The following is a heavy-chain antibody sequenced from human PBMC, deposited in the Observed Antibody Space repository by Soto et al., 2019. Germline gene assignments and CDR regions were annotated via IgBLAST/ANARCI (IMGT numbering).Heavy chain of an antibody. Sequence: SETLSLTFTVSGGSISSGGYYWSWIRQHPGKGLEWIGYIYYSGSTYYNPSLKSRVTISVDTSKNQFSLKLSSVTAADTAVYYCARAALDGYNEYFDYWGQGTLVTVS. V-gene: IGHV4-31*03. CDR1: GGSISSGGYY. J-gene: IGHJ4*02. CDR2: IYYSGST. D-gene: IGHD5-12*01. CDR3: ARAALDGYNEYFDY.